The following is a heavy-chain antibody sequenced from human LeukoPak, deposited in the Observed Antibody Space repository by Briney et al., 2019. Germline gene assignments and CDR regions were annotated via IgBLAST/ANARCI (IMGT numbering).Heavy chain of an antibody. CDR3: XXXXXXXXXSFGETEYFQH. CDR1: GFTFSSYA. V-gene: IGHV3-30-3*01. CDR2: ISYDGSNK. Sequence: GGSLRLSCAASGFTFSSYAMHWVRQAPGKGLEWVAVISYDGSNKYYADSVKGRFTSSRDNSKNTLYLQMNSLRTDDTAVYYXXXXXXXXXXSFGETEYFQHWGQGTLVTVSS. J-gene: IGHJ1*01. D-gene: IGHD3-10*01.